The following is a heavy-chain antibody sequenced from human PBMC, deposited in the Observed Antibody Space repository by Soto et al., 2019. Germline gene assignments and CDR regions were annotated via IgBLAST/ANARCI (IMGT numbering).Heavy chain of an antibody. V-gene: IGHV4-39*01. J-gene: IGHJ5*02. D-gene: IGHD4-17*01. CDR3: ARRVGWVRLPGGFDT. Sequence: QLQLQESGPGLVKPSEILSLTCTVSGGSIINSTYHWGWIRQPPGKGLEWIGRIYHTGTTYYNPSFKSRVTMSLETSKNQMSLTLTSVAAADTAVYYCARRVGWVRLPGGFDTWGQGTLVTVSS. CDR1: GGSIINSTYH. CDR2: IYHTGTT.